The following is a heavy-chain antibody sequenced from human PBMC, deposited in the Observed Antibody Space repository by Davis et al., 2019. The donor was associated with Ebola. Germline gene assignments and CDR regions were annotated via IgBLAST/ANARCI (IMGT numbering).Heavy chain of an antibody. D-gene: IGHD6-13*01. V-gene: IGHV3-21*06. CDR1: GFTFRTYG. Sequence: GESLKISCEASGFTFRTYGMNWVRQAPGKGLEWVSFITSSGDYKYYADSVKGRFTISRDNAKHSLILQMKSLRAEDSAVYYCAKVVAAAAGRYYYYAMDVWGEGATVTVSS. J-gene: IGHJ6*04. CDR3: AKVVAAAAGRYYYYAMDV. CDR2: ITSSGDYK.